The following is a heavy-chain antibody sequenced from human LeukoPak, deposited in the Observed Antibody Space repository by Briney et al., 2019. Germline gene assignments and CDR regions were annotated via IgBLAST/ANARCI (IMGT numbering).Heavy chain of an antibody. CDR2: MKYDGSEK. Sequence: ETLSLTCAVSGYSISSGYYWGWIRQPPGKGLEWVANMKYDGSEKYYVDSVKGRFTISRDNAKNSLYLQMNSLRAEDTAVYYCARDIEAAGLFLDYWGQGTLVTVSS. J-gene: IGHJ4*02. V-gene: IGHV3-7*01. CDR3: ARDIEAAGLFLDY. D-gene: IGHD6-13*01. CDR1: GYSISSGYY.